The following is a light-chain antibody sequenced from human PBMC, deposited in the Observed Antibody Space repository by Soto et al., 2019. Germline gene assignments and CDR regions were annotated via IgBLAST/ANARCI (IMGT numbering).Light chain of an antibody. CDR3: ASWDDSLNGWV. V-gene: IGLV6-57*02. Sequence: NFMLTQPHSVSESPGKTVTISCTGSSGSIASNYVQWYQQRPGSAPTTVIYEDNQRPSGVPDRFSGSIDSSSNSASLTISGLKTEDEADYYCASWDDSLNGWVFGGGTQLTVL. CDR1: SGSIASNY. J-gene: IGLJ3*02. CDR2: EDN.